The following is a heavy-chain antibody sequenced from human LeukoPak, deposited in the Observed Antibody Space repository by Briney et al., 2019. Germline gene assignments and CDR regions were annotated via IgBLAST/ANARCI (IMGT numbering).Heavy chain of an antibody. J-gene: IGHJ4*02. Sequence: GGSLRLSCAASGFTFSDYYMSGIRQAPGKGVEWVSYISSSGSTKSYADSVNGRFTISRDNAKNSLYLQMNSLRAEDTALYYCAKDNGSGWFDYWGQGTLVTVSS. CDR1: GFTFSDYY. CDR3: AKDNGSGWFDY. V-gene: IGHV3-11*01. D-gene: IGHD6-19*01. CDR2: ISSSGSTK.